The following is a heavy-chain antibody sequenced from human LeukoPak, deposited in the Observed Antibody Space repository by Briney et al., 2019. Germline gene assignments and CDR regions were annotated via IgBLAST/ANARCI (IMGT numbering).Heavy chain of an antibody. CDR2: ISSSGSTI. V-gene: IGHV3-11*01. Sequence: PGGSLRLCCAASGFTFSDYYMSWIRPAPGLGLRWVSYISSSGSTIYYADSVKGRFTISRDNAKNSLYLQMNSLRAEDTAVYYCARDRLTVTTDFDYWGQGTLVTVYS. J-gene: IGHJ4*02. D-gene: IGHD4-11*01. CDR1: GFTFSDYY. CDR3: ARDRLTVTTDFDY.